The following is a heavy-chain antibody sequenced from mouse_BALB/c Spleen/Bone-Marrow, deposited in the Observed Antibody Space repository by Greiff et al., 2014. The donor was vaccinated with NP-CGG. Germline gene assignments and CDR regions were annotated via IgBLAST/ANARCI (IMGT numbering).Heavy chain of an antibody. Sequence: EVQLVESGGGLVQPGGSLKLSCAASGLDFSRYWMSWVRQAPGKGLEWIGEINPDSNTINYTPSLKDKFIISRDNAKNTLYLQMSKVRSDDTALYYCARLNYYGNLFVWGAGTTVTVSP. V-gene: IGHV4-1*02. CDR3: ARLNYYGNLFV. CDR1: GLDFSRYW. CDR2: INPDSNTI. J-gene: IGHJ1*01. D-gene: IGHD1-1*01.